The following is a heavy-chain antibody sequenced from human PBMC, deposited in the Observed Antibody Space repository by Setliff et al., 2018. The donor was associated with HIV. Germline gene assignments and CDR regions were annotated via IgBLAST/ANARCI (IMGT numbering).Heavy chain of an antibody. CDR3: ARRHTAFDP. J-gene: IGHJ5*02. CDR2: IYYSGST. V-gene: IGHV4-39*01. Sequence: KTSETLSLTCAVYGGSFSGYFWGWIRQPPEKGLEWIGSIYYSGSTYYNPSLKSRVTISIDTSRNQFSLKLTSVTAADTAMYYCARRHTAFDPWGQGTLVTVSS. D-gene: IGHD5-18*01. CDR1: GGSFSGYF.